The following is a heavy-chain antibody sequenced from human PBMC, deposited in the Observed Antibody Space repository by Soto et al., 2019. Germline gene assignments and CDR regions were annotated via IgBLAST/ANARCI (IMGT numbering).Heavy chain of an antibody. CDR3: TTGRTIMPAQFDY. J-gene: IGHJ4*01. CDR2: IKSETDGGAR. D-gene: IGHD1-20*01. Sequence: PGKGLEWVGRIKSETDGGARDYAAPVKARLVISSDDSENTLYLQMTGLKTEDTAVYYCTTGRTIMPAQFDYWAQGTLRTVSS. V-gene: IGHV3-15*01.